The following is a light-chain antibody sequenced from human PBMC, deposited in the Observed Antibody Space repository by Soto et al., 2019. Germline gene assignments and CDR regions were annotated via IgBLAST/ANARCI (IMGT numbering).Light chain of an antibody. CDR3: FSFTTSWTHV. CDR2: EVN. Sequence: QSALTQPASVSGSPGQSITISCTGTSSDVGAYDYVSWFQQHPGKAPKLIISEVNIRPSGVSNRFSGSKSGNAACLTISGLRTEDEADYFCFSFTTSWTHVFGTGTKLTVL. J-gene: IGLJ1*01. V-gene: IGLV2-14*01. CDR1: SSDVGAYDY.